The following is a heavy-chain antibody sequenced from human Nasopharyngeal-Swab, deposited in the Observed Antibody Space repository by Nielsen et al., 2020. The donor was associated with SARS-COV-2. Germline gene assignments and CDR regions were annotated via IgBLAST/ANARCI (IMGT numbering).Heavy chain of an antibody. CDR1: GFTFSSYW. J-gene: IGHJ3*02. Sequence: GESLKISCAASGFTFSSYWMSWVRQAPGKGLEWVANIKQDGSEKYYVDSVKGRLTISRDNAKNSLYLQMNSLRAEDTAVYYCARDRDYAGAFDIWGQGTMVTVSS. V-gene: IGHV3-7*01. D-gene: IGHD2-2*01. CDR3: ARDRDYAGAFDI. CDR2: IKQDGSEK.